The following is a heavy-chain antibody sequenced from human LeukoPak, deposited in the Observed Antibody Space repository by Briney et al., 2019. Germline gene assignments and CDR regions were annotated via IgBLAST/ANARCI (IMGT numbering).Heavy chain of an antibody. CDR3: ARELEIAVAGTLGY. J-gene: IGHJ4*02. V-gene: IGHV3-33*01. Sequence: GGSLRLSCAASGFTFSSYAMHWVRQAPGKGLEWVAVIWYDGSNKYYADSVKGQFTISRDHSKNTLYLQMKSLRAEDTAVYYCARELEIAVAGTLGYWGQGTLVTVSS. CDR2: IWYDGSNK. CDR1: GFTFSSYA. D-gene: IGHD6-19*01.